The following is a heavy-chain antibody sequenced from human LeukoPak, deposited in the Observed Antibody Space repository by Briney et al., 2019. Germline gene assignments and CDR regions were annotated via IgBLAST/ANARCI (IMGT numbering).Heavy chain of an antibody. V-gene: IGHV3-7*03. CDR3: ARAGRDYYDSSGYYRGNYFDY. CDR1: GFTFSSYW. J-gene: IGHJ4*02. D-gene: IGHD3-22*01. Sequence: GGPLRLSCAASGFTFSSYWMSWVRQAPGKGLEWVANIKQDGSEKYYVDSVKGRFTISRDNAKNSLYLQMNSLRAEDTAVYYCARAGRDYYDSSGYYRGNYFDYWGQGTLVTVSS. CDR2: IKQDGSEK.